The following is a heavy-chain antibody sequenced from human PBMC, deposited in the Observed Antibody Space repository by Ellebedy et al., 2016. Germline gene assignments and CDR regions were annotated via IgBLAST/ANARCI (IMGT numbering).Heavy chain of an antibody. CDR1: GFTVSSNY. J-gene: IGHJ6*02. CDR3: AREGGYYYYGMDV. CDR2: IYSGGST. V-gene: IGHV3-53*01. Sequence: GESLKISXAASGFTVSSNYMSWVRQAPGMGLEWVSVIYSGGSTYYADSVKGRFTISRDNSKNTLYLQMNSLRAEDTAVYYCAREGGYYYYGMDVWGQGTTVTVSS.